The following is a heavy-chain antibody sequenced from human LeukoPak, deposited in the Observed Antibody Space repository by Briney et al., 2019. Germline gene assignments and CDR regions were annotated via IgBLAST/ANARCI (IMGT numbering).Heavy chain of an antibody. CDR1: GYTFTSYG. CDR2: ISAYNGYT. J-gene: IGHJ4*02. CDR3: SIMGHCSSTSCPVVAVASPFVY. Sequence: ASVKVSCKASGYTFTSYGISWVRQAPGQGLEWMGWISAYNGYTNYAQKLQGRVTMTTGTSTSTAYMELRSLRSDDTAVYYCSIMGHCSSTSCPVVAVASPFVYWGEGNLVTVCS. V-gene: IGHV1-18*01. D-gene: IGHD2-2*01.